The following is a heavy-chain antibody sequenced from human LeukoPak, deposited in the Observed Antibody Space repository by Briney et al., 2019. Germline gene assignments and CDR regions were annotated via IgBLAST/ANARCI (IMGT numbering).Heavy chain of an antibody. CDR1: GGSISSYY. V-gene: IGHV4-4*07. D-gene: IGHD2-2*01. CDR3: ARGSYCSSTSCYEVARRFFDY. CDR2: IYTSGST. J-gene: IGHJ4*02. Sequence: KPSETLSLTCTVSGGSISSYYWSWIRQPAGKGLEWIGRIYTSGSTNYNPSLKSQVTMSVDTSKNQFSLKLSSVTAADTAVYYCARGSYCSSTSCYEVARRFFDYWGQGVLVTVSS.